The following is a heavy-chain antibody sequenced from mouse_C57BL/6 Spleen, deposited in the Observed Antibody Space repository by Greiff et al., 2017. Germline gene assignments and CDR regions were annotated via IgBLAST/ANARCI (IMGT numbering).Heavy chain of an antibody. V-gene: IGHV1-76*01. Sequence: QVQLQQSGAELVRPGASVKLSCKASGYTFTDYYINWVKQRPGQGLEWIARIYPGSGNTYYNEKFKGKATLTAEKSSSTAYMQLGSLTSEDSAVYFCARGLAPYAMDYWGQGTSVTVSS. D-gene: IGHD2-2*01. CDR2: IYPGSGNT. CDR3: ARGLAPYAMDY. CDR1: GYTFTDYY. J-gene: IGHJ4*01.